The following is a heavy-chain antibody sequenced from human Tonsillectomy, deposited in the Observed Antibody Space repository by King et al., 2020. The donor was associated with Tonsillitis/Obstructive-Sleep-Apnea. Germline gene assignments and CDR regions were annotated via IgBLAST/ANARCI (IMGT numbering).Heavy chain of an antibody. V-gene: IGHV3-23*04. CDR3: AKDRRAPGFYYGMDV. Sequence: VQLVESGGGLVQPGVSLRLSCAASGFTFSGYAMTWVRQAPGKGLEWVSGISGSVARTYYAESVKGRFTISRDNSKKTVYLQMNSLRADDTALYYCAKDRRAPGFYYGMDVWGQGTTVIVSS. CDR1: GFTFSGYA. D-gene: IGHD1-14*01. J-gene: IGHJ6*02. CDR2: ISGSVART.